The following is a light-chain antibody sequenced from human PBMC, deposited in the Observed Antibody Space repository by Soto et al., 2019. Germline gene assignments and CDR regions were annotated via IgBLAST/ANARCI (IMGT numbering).Light chain of an antibody. Sequence: EIVLTQSPGTLSLSPGERATLSCRASQYIDSNYLAWYQQKLGQSPRLLIYGTSSRATGIPVRFSATGSGTDFTLTISRLEAEDYAVYYCQHYGTSPTFGGGSTVEIK. V-gene: IGKV3-20*01. J-gene: IGKJ4*01. CDR1: QYIDSNY. CDR3: QHYGTSPT. CDR2: GTS.